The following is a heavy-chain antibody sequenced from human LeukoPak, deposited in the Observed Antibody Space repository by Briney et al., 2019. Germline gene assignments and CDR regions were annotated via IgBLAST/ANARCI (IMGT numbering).Heavy chain of an antibody. J-gene: IGHJ2*01. CDR2: IYPGDSDT. V-gene: IGHV5-51*01. Sequence: GESLKISCKGSGYSFTSYWIGWVRQMPGKGLEWMGIIYPGDSDTRYSPSFQGQVTISADKSISTAYVQWSSLKASDTVMYYCARPWAVLRHLTWYFDLWGRGTLVTVSS. CDR1: GYSFTSYW. CDR3: ARPWAVLRHLTWYFDL. D-gene: IGHD1-26*01.